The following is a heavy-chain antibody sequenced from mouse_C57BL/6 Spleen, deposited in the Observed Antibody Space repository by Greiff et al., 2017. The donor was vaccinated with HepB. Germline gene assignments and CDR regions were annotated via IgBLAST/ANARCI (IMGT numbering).Heavy chain of an antibody. Sequence: QVQLKQSGAELVRPGASVKLSCKASGYTFTDYYINWVKQRPGQGLEWIARIYPGSGNTYYNEKFKGKATLTAEKSSNTAYMQLSSLTSEDSAVYFCAKSYGNYDAMDYWGQGTSVTVSS. CDR3: AKSYGNYDAMDY. CDR1: GYTFTDYY. CDR2: IYPGSGNT. V-gene: IGHV1-76*01. J-gene: IGHJ4*01. D-gene: IGHD2-1*01.